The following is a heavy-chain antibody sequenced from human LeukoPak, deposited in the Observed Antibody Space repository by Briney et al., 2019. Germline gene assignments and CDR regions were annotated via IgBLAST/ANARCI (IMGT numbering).Heavy chain of an antibody. Sequence: GGSLRLSCADSVFTSVDYVMHWVRQAPGEGLEWVSGISWNSGSVGCADSVKGRFTVSRDNAKNSLYLQMNRLRAEDMALYYCAKGGCSSTSCYFWFDPWGQGTLVTVSS. CDR1: VFTSVDYV. CDR3: AKGGCSSTSCYFWFDP. CDR2: ISWNSGSV. J-gene: IGHJ5*02. V-gene: IGHV3-9*02. D-gene: IGHD2-2*01.